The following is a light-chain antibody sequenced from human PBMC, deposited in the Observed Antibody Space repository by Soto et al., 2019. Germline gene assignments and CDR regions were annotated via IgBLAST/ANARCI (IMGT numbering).Light chain of an antibody. Sequence: QAVVTQPPSVSAAPGQKVTISCSGSSSNIGNNYVSWYQQLPGTAPKLLIYENNKRPSGIPDRFSGSKYGTSATLGVTGLQTGDEADYYCGTWDSSLSGVVFGGGTKVTVL. CDR3: GTWDSSLSGVV. CDR2: ENN. J-gene: IGLJ2*01. CDR1: SSNIGNNY. V-gene: IGLV1-51*02.